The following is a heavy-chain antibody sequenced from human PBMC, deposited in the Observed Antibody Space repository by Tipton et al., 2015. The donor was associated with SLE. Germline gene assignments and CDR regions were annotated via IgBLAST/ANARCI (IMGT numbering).Heavy chain of an antibody. V-gene: IGHV3-30*18. D-gene: IGHD3-3*01. Sequence: SLRLSCAASGFTFSSYGMHWVRQAPGKGLEWVALISTDGSNKYYADSVKGRFTISRDNSKNTLYLQMNSLRDEDTAVYYCAKASDSGLRSLEWLSQVAMNVWGQGTTVTVSS. CDR3: AKASDSGLRSLEWLSQVAMNV. CDR1: GFTFSSYG. CDR2: ISTDGSNK. J-gene: IGHJ6*02.